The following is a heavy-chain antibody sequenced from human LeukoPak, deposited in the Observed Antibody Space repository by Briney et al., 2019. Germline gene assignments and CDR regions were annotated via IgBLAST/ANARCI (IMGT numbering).Heavy chain of an antibody. CDR1: GFTFSSYA. J-gene: IGHJ4*02. V-gene: IGHV3-30*04. Sequence: PGGSLRLSCAASGFTFSSYAMHWVRQAPGKGLEWVAVISYDGSNKYYADSVKGRFTISRDNSKNTLYLQMNSLRAEDTAVYYCARSVGSVSGSYSGDYFDYWGQGTLVTVSS. D-gene: IGHD1-26*01. CDR3: ARSVGSVSGSYSGDYFDY. CDR2: ISYDGSNK.